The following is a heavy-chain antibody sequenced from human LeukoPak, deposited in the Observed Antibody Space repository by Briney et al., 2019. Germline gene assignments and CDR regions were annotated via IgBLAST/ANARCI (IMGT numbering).Heavy chain of an antibody. D-gene: IGHD3-10*01. CDR3: ARVDGVRDASDF. CDR2: INYDGSGT. Sequence: WGSLCLTCAASGFSFRSYWLHWVRQAPGEGLVWVSRINYDGSGTGFPDSVKGRFTISRDNAKNTLYLQMNSLRAEDTAVYYCARVDGVRDASDFWGQGTLVTVSS. CDR1: GFSFRSYW. J-gene: IGHJ4*01. V-gene: IGHV3-74*01.